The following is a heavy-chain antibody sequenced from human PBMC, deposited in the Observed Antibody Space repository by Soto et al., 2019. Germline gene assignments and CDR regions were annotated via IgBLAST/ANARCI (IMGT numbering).Heavy chain of an antibody. V-gene: IGHV4-61*01. Sequence: QVQLQESGPGLVKPSETLSLTCTVSGGSVSSGSYYWSWIRQPPGKGLEWIGYIYYSGSTNYNPTLKSRVTISVDTSKYEVSLKLSSVTAADTAVYYGAGGIEGWYQRRYYYGMDVWGQGTTVTVSS. CDR3: AGGIEGWYQRRYYYGMDV. CDR1: GGSVSSGSYY. D-gene: IGHD6-19*01. CDR2: IYYSGST. J-gene: IGHJ6*02.